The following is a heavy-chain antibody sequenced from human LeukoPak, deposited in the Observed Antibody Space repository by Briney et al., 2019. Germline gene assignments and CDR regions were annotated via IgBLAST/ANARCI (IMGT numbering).Heavy chain of an antibody. Sequence: SVKVCCKAAGGTFRSYAISWVRQAPGQGLEWMGRILPILGIANYAQKFQGRVTITADKSTSTAYMELSSLRSEDTAVYYCARVHCGGDCYSPFDYWGQGTLVTVSS. D-gene: IGHD2-21*02. CDR1: GGTFRSYA. CDR3: ARVHCGGDCYSPFDY. CDR2: ILPILGIA. V-gene: IGHV1-69*04. J-gene: IGHJ4*02.